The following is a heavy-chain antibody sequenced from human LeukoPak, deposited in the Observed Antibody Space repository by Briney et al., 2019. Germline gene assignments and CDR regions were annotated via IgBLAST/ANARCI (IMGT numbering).Heavy chain of an antibody. V-gene: IGHV3-21*01. J-gene: IGHJ5*02. CDR3: ARDPSLGVTIFGVVTDYNWFDP. D-gene: IGHD3-3*01. CDR2: ISSSSYI. CDR1: GFTFSSYA. Sequence: GGSLRLSCAASGFTFSSYAMNWVRQAPGKGLEWVSSISSSSYIYYADSVKGRFTISRDNAKNSLYLQMNSLRAEDTAVYYCARDPSLGVTIFGVVTDYNWFDPWGQGTLVTVSS.